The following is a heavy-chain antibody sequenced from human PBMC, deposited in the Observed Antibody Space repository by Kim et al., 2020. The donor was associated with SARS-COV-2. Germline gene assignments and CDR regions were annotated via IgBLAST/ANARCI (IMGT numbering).Heavy chain of an antibody. CDR1: GGSISSGGYY. V-gene: IGHV4-31*03. Sequence: SETLSLTCTVSGGSISSGGYYWSWIRQHPGKGLEWIGYICYSGSTYYNPSLKSRVTISVDTSKNQFSLKLSSVTAADTAVYYCARGGYDAFDIWGQGTMVTVSS. J-gene: IGHJ3*02. D-gene: IGHD3-16*01. CDR2: ICYSGST. CDR3: ARGGYDAFDI.